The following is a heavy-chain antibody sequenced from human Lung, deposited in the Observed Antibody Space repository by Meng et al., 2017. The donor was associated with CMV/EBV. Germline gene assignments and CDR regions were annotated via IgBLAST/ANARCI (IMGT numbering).Heavy chain of an antibody. CDR1: DTCFSYT. Sequence: DTCFSYTLKWVRQAPGQGIEWIGLINTNTGKPTYAQGFAGRYVFAMDIGVSTAYLQISRLKAEDTAVYYCARTYDDAWRNHHYIDYWGQGTLVTVSS. CDR3: ARTYDDAWRNHHYIDY. D-gene: IGHD3-16*02. J-gene: IGHJ4*02. CDR2: INTNTGKP. V-gene: IGHV7-4-1*02.